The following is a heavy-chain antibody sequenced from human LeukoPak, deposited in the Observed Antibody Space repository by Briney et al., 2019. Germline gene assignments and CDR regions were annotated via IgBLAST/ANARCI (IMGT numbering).Heavy chain of an antibody. V-gene: IGHV4-31*03. CDR1: GGSVSSVGYY. CDR2: IYYSGIT. J-gene: IGHJ4*02. CDR3: ARDGAGFDGSGSYFDY. D-gene: IGHD3-10*01. Sequence: NPSETLSLTCTVSGGSVSSVGYYWSWIRQHPGKGLEWVGFIYYSGITDYNPSLKSRLTILVDTSKNQFFLKLSSVTAADTAVYYCARDGAGFDGSGSYFDYWGQGTLVTVSS.